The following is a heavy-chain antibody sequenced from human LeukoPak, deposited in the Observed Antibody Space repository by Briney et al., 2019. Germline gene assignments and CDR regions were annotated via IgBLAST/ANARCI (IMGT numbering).Heavy chain of an antibody. CDR1: GYTFTCYY. J-gene: IGHJ4*02. D-gene: IGHD3-10*01. CDR3: ARDSFVWFGDREF. Sequence: GASVKVSFKASGYTFTCYYMHGVRQAPGQGLEWMGIINPSAGSTSYAQKFQGRVTITSDTSTSTVYMELRSLSSEDTAVYDCARDSFVWFGDREFWGQGTLVTVSS. CDR2: INPSAGST. V-gene: IGHV1-46*01.